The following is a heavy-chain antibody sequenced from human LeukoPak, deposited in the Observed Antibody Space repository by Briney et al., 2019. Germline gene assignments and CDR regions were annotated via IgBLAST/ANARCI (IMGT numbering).Heavy chain of an antibody. Sequence: GRSLRLSCAASGFTFSSYDMHWVRQAPGKGLEWVAVISDDGSNKYDADSVKGRFTISRDDSQNTLFLQMNSLRVEDTAIYYCARDCDYGNTSGMRCYWGQGTLVTVSS. CDR1: GFTFSSYD. CDR3: ARDCDYGNTSGMRCY. D-gene: IGHD4-17*01. J-gene: IGHJ4*02. CDR2: ISDDGSNK. V-gene: IGHV3-30-3*01.